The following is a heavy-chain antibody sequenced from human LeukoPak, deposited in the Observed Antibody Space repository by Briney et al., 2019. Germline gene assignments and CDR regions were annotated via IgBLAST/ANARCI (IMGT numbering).Heavy chain of an antibody. V-gene: IGHV3-21*01. CDR2: ISSDSSYI. Sequence: GGSLRLPCAASGFTFSSFSMNWVRQAPGKGLEWVSSISSDSSYIFYADSVKGRFTISRDNAKNSLYLQMNSLRAEDTAVYYCARSEVGATYDYWGQGTLVTVSS. CDR1: GFTFSSFS. D-gene: IGHD1-26*01. CDR3: ARSEVGATYDY. J-gene: IGHJ4*02.